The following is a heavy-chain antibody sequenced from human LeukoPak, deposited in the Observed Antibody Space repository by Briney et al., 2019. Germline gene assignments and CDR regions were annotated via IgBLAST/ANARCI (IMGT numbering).Heavy chain of an antibody. J-gene: IGHJ5*01. Sequence: GASVKVSCKASGYTFTSYDINWVRQATGQGLEWMGWMNPNSGDTGYAEKFQGRVTMTRDTSTNTAYMELTSLTSDDTAIFYCASTGMGGNVWIDSWGQGTLVTVSS. CDR1: GYTFTSYD. CDR3: ASTGMGGNVWIDS. V-gene: IGHV1-8*01. D-gene: IGHD1-26*01. CDR2: MNPNSGDT.